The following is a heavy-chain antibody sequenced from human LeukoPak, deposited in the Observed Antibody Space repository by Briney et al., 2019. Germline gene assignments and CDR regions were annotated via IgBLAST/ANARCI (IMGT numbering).Heavy chain of an antibody. V-gene: IGHV1-69*13. J-gene: IGHJ5*02. Sequence: SVKVSCKASGGTFSSYAISWVRQAPGQGLEWMGGIIPIFGTANYAQKFQSKVTITADESTSTAYMELSSLRSEDTAVYYCAREGGYYRSRFLGPWGQGTLVTVSS. CDR3: AREGGYYRSRFLGP. CDR1: GGTFSSYA. D-gene: IGHD3-22*01. CDR2: IIPIFGTA.